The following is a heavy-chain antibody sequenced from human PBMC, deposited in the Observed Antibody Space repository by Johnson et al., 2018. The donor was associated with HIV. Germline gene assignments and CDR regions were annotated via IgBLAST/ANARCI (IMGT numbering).Heavy chain of an antibody. J-gene: IGHJ3*02. CDR1: GFTFNSYW. Sequence: VQLVESGGGLVQPGGSLRLSCVVSGFTFNSYWMSWVRQAPGKGLEWVANIKQDGSEKYYVDSVKGRFTISRDNAKNSLYLQMNSLRAEDTAVYYCARLGIAAARGAFDIWGQGTMVTVSS. CDR2: IKQDGSEK. CDR3: ARLGIAAARGAFDI. D-gene: IGHD6-13*01. V-gene: IGHV3-7*01.